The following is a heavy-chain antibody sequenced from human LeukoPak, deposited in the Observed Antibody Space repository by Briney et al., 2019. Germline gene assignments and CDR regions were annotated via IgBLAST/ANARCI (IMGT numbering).Heavy chain of an antibody. CDR3: ARGGDTAMVLN. CDR1: GGSISSSSYY. J-gene: IGHJ4*02. Sequence: SETLSLTCSVSGGSISSSSYYWSWIRQPPGKGLEWIGYIYYSGSTNYNPSLKGRVTISVDTSKNQFSLKLSSVTAADTAVYYCARGGDTAMVLNWGQGTLVTVSS. V-gene: IGHV4-61*01. CDR2: IYYSGST. D-gene: IGHD5-18*01.